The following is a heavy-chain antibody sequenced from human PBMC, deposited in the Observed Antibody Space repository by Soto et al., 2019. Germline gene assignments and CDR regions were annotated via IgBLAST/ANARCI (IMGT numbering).Heavy chain of an antibody. CDR1: GGSISTSNW. Sequence: SETLSLTCAVSGGSISTSNWWSWVRQPPGKGLEWIGEVYRTGSTNYNPSLESRVTVSVDKSKNQFSLKLTSVTAADTAVYYCARARATIAAAAIFECWGQGTLVTVSS. D-gene: IGHD6-13*01. J-gene: IGHJ4*02. V-gene: IGHV4-4*02. CDR2: VYRTGST. CDR3: ARARATIAAAAIFEC.